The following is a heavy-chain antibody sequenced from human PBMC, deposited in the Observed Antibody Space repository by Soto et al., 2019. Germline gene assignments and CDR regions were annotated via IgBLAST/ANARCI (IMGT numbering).Heavy chain of an antibody. D-gene: IGHD5-18*01. CDR1: GGSISSGGYS. Sequence: SETLSLTCAVSGGSISSGGYSWSWIRQPPGKGLEWIGYIYHSGSTYYNPSLKSRVTISVDRSKNQFSLKLSSVTAADTAVYYCARDRVGYSYGAFDYWGQGTLVTVSS. CDR3: ARDRVGYSYGAFDY. CDR2: IYHSGST. V-gene: IGHV4-30-2*01. J-gene: IGHJ4*02.